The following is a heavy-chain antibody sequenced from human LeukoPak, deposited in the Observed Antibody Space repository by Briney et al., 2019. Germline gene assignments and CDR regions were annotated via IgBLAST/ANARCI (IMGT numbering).Heavy chain of an antibody. CDR1: GGSISSSNW. V-gene: IGHV4-4*02. J-gene: IGHJ6*02. CDR3: ARDNWNYGSSMDV. CDR2: IYHSGST. Sequence: PSETLSLTCAVSGGSISSSNWWSWVRQPPGKGLEWIGEIYHSGSTNYNPSPKSRVTISVDTSKNQFSLKLSSVTAADTAVYHCARDNWNYGSSMDVWGQGTTVTVSS. D-gene: IGHD1-7*01.